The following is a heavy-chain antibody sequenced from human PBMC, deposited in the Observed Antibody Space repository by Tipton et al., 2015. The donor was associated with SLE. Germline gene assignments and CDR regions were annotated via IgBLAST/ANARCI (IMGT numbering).Heavy chain of an antibody. V-gene: IGHV4-59*08. CDR3: ARRTVAEFDY. J-gene: IGHJ4*02. D-gene: IGHD6-19*01. CDR2: IDYNGYA. CDR1: GVSMNRFY. Sequence: LRLSCTVSGVSMNRFYWSWIRQSPEKGLQWIAYIDYNGYANYNPSLKSRVTISVDTSKAQVSLKLSSVTAADTAVYYCARRTVAEFDYWGQGTLVTVSS.